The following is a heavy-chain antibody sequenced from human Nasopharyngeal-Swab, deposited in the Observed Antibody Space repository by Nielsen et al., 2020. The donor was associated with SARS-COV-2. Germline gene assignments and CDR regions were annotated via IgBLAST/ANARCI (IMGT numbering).Heavy chain of an antibody. CDR2: IRGKVYGGTT. J-gene: IGHJ4*02. Sequence: GESLKISCTASGFTFGDYAMSWFRQAPGKGLEWVGFIRGKVYGGTTEYAASVKGRFTISRDDSKSIAYLQMNSLKTEDTAVYYCTTDLHDYGDLDYWGQGTLVTVSS. CDR1: GFTFGDYA. CDR3: TTDLHDYGDLDY. V-gene: IGHV3-49*03. D-gene: IGHD4-17*01.